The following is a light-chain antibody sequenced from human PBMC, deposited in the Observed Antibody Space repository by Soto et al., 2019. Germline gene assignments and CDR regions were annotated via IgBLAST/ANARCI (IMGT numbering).Light chain of an antibody. CDR3: QQYNNWPRT. V-gene: IGKV3-15*01. J-gene: IGKJ1*01. CDR2: GAS. Sequence: VMTQSPDTLSVSPGEAATFSCTASQSVSSNLAWYQQKLGQAPRLLIYGASTRATGISARFSGSGSGTEFTLTITSLQSEDFAIYYCQQYNNWPRTFGQGTKV. CDR1: QSVSSN.